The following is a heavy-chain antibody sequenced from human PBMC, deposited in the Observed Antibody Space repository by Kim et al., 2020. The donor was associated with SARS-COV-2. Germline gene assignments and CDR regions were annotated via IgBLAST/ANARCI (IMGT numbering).Heavy chain of an antibody. J-gene: IGHJ6*03. V-gene: IGHV4-4*02. CDR3: ARGRDYIGYYYMDV. D-gene: IGHD3-16*01. Sequence: NPSLKSRVTISVDKSKNQFSLKLSSVTAADTAVYYCARGRDYIGYYYMDVWGKGTTVTVSS.